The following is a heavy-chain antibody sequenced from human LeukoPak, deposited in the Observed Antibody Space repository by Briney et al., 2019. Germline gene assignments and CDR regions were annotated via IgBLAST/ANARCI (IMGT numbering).Heavy chain of an antibody. CDR2: INHSGST. Sequence: SETLSLTCAVYGGSFSGYYGSWIRQPPGQGLGWSGEINHSGSTNSTPSLKSRVTISVDTSKNQFSLKLTSVTAADTAVYYCARGLRNLRIAARGLASTPPFGYWGQGTLVTVSS. CDR3: ARGLRNLRIAARGLASTPPFGY. V-gene: IGHV4-34*01. D-gene: IGHD6-6*01. CDR1: GGSFSGYY. J-gene: IGHJ4*02.